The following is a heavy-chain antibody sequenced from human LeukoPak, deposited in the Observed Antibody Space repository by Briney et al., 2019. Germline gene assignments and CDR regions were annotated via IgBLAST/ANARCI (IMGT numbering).Heavy chain of an antibody. CDR1: GGSISSSSYY. Sequence: SETLSLTCTVSGGSISSSSYYWGWIRQPPGKGLEWIGSIYYSGSTYYNPSLKSRVTISVDTSKNQFSLKLSSVTAADTALYYCARAVVGYDSSGYYSAGDYWGQGTLVTVSS. CDR3: ARAVVGYDSSGYYSAGDY. CDR2: IYYSGST. D-gene: IGHD3-22*01. V-gene: IGHV4-39*07. J-gene: IGHJ4*02.